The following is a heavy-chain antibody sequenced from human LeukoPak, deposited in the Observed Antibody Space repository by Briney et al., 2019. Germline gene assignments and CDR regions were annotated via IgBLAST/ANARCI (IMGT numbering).Heavy chain of an antibody. CDR3: ARISLTGYAPISGYFDY. CDR2: IHTSVST. V-gene: IGHV4-61*09. CDR1: GGSISSGSYC. Sequence: PSQTLSLTCTVPGGSISSGSYCWSWIRQPAGKGLEWIGHIHTSVSTNYNTSLKSRVTTSVDTSKNQFSLKLTSLNVAGPAGNYWARISLTGYAPISGYFDYWGQGTLVTVSS. J-gene: IGHJ4*02. D-gene: IGHD3-9*01.